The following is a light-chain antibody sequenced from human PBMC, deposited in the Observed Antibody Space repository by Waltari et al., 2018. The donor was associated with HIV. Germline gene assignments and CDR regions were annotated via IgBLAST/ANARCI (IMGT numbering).Light chain of an antibody. Sequence: SHALTQPPSVSVSPAQAARIPCSGDALPYTNVYWYQNQSGQAPVLVIHEGSRRPSGIPERISGSTTGTMATLTISGAQVEDEADYYCFSTNSGGNQGLFGGGTKLIVL. V-gene: IGLV3-10*01. CDR3: FSTNSGGNQGL. CDR1: ALPYTN. CDR2: EGS. J-gene: IGLJ2*01.